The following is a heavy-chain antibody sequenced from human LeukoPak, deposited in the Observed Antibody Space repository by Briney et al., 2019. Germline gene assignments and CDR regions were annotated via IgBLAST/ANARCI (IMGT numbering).Heavy chain of an antibody. Sequence: GGSLRLSCAASGFTFSSYAMHWVRQAPGKGLEWVAVISYDGSNKYYADSVKGRFTISRDNAKNSLYLQMNSLRVEDTALYYCAKDIGSSVWGQGTLVTVSS. CDR3: AKDIGSSV. J-gene: IGHJ4*02. CDR2: ISYDGSNK. D-gene: IGHD3-10*01. V-gene: IGHV3-30*04. CDR1: GFTFSSYA.